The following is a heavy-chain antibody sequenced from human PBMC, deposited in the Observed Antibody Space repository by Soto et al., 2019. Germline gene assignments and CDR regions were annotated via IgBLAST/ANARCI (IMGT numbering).Heavy chain of an antibody. D-gene: IGHD2-2*01. V-gene: IGHV1-2*04. J-gene: IGHJ6*02. CDR2: INPNSGGT. CDR1: GYTFTGYY. Sequence: GASVKWSCQASGYTFTGYYMHWVRQGPGQGLEWMVWINPNSGGTNYAQKFQGWVTMTRDTSISTDYMELSRLRSDDTAVYYCAREYCSSTSCPTVGYYGMDVWGQGTTVTVSS. CDR3: AREYCSSTSCPTVGYYGMDV.